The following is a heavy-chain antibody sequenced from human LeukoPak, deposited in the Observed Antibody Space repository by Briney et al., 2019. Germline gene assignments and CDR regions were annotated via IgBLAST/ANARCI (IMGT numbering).Heavy chain of an antibody. CDR1: GFIFSSYT. V-gene: IGHV3-30-3*01. Sequence: GRSLRLSCAASGFIFSSYTMHWVRQAPGKGLEWVAVISYDGSNKYYADSVKGRFTISRDNSKNTLYLQMNSLRAEDTAVYYCARAPLGGIVVVPAVTVDYWGQGTLVTVSS. D-gene: IGHD2-2*01. CDR2: ISYDGSNK. CDR3: ARAPLGGIVVVPAVTVDY. J-gene: IGHJ4*02.